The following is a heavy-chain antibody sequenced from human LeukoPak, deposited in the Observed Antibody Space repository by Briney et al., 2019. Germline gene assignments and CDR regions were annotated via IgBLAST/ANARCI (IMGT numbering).Heavy chain of an antibody. CDR1: GFAFSGST. CDR3: SSGTDYYEYAMDV. CDR2: IRSKASGYAT. Sequence: GGSLKLSCAASGFAFSGSTVHWVRRASGKGLEWVSRIRSKASGYATVYAESVKGSFTISRDDSKNTAYLQMNSLKTEDTAVYYCSSGTDYYEYAMDVWGQGTTITVSS. V-gene: IGHV3-73*01. D-gene: IGHD1-26*01. J-gene: IGHJ6*02.